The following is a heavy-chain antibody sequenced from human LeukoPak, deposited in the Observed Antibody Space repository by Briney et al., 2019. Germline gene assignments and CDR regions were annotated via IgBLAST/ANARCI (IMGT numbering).Heavy chain of an antibody. CDR1: GFTFSTYA. CDR3: ARDEGTTYYYDSSGSNWFDP. J-gene: IGHJ5*02. Sequence: GGSLRLSCGASGFTFSTYAMNWVRQAPGKGLEWVSVISVSGLSTYYGDPVKGRFTISRDNSKNTLYLQMNSLRAEDTAVYYCARDEGTTYYYDSSGSNWFDPWGQGTLVTVSS. CDR2: ISVSGLST. V-gene: IGHV3-23*01. D-gene: IGHD3-22*01.